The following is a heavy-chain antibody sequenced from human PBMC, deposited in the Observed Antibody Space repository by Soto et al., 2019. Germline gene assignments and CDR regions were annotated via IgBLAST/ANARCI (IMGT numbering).Heavy chain of an antibody. D-gene: IGHD4-4*01. CDR1: GGSMGSHY. V-gene: IGHV4-59*11. CDR2: VFYTGRA. Sequence: LELQSLTCTVSGGSMGSHYGSWIRKTQGKGLEWIGYVFYTGRANYNASLKSRVSISLDTSNYQFSLKLSSVTAADTAVYYCARDGDGRMTTNPYYYNGMDVWGPGTTVTGSS. J-gene: IGHJ6*02. CDR3: ARDGDGRMTTNPYYYNGMDV.